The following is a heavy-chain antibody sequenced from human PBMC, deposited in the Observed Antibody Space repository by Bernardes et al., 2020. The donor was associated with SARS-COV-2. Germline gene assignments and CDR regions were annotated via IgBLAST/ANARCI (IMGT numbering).Heavy chain of an antibody. V-gene: IGHV1-24*01. CDR3: ATSVAVEDDDWFDP. J-gene: IGHJ5*02. D-gene: IGHD6-19*01. CDR2: FDPEDGAT. CDR1: GYTLTELS. Sequence: ASVKVSCKVSGYTLTELSMHWVRQAPGQGLEWMGGFDPEDGATNYAQKFQGRVTMTEDTSTDTAYMELSSLRSEDTAVYYCATSVAVEDDDWFDPWGQGTLVTVSS.